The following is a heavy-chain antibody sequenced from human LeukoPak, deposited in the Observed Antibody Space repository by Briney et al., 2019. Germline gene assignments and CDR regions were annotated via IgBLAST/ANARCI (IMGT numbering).Heavy chain of an antibody. CDR3: ARDRGVVVPAAMSWVY. J-gene: IGHJ4*02. CDR1: GYTFTSYG. V-gene: IGHV1-18*04. Sequence: ASVKVSCKASGYTFTSYGISWVRQAPGQGLEWMGWISAYNGNTNYAQKLQGRVTMTTDTSTSTAYMELRSLRSDDTAVYYCARDRGVVVPAAMSWVYWGQGTLVTVSS. D-gene: IGHD2-2*01. CDR2: ISAYNGNT.